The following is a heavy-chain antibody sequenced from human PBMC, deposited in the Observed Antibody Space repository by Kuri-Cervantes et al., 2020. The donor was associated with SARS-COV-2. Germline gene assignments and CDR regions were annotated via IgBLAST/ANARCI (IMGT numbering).Heavy chain of an antibody. J-gene: IGHJ4*02. CDR3: AREGYYDSSGYFDY. V-gene: IGHV3-48*02. D-gene: IGHD3-22*01. Sequence: GGSLRLSCSASGFTFSSYSMNWVRQAPGKGLERVSYSSSSSSTIYYADSVKGRFTISRDNAKNSLYLQMNSLRDEDTAVYYCAREGYYDSSGYFDYWGQGTLVTVSS. CDR2: SSSSSSTI. CDR1: GFTFSSYS.